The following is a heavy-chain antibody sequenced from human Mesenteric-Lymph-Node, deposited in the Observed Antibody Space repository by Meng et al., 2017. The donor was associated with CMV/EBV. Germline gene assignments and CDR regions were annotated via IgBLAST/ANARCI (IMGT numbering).Heavy chain of an antibody. CDR2: ISSSSSYI. Sequence: GESLKISCAASGFTFSNYWMTWVRQAPGKGLEWVSSISSSSSYIYYADSVKGRFTISRDNAKNSLYLQMNSLRAEDTAVYYCARSRVGATTNWGQGTLVTVSS. D-gene: IGHD1-26*01. CDR1: GFTFSNYW. CDR3: ARSRVGATTN. V-gene: IGHV3-21*01. J-gene: IGHJ4*02.